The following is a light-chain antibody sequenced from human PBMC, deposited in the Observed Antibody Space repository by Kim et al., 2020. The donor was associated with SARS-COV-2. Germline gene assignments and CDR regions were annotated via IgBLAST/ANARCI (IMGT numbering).Light chain of an antibody. V-gene: IGKV3-20*01. J-gene: IGKJ4*01. CDR3: QQYGSSRRLT. CDR2: GAS. CDR1: QSVSSHF. Sequence: PGERATLSCRASQSVSSHFLAWYQQKPGQATRLLVYGASNRATGIPDRFSGSGSGTDFTLTISRLEPEDFAVYYCQQYGSSRRLTFGGGTKLEI.